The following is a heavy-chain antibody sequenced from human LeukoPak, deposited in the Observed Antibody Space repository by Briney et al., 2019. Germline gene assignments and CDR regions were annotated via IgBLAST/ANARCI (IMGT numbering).Heavy chain of an antibody. CDR2: IRSKAYGGTT. V-gene: IGHV3-49*04. CDR1: GFTFGDYA. J-gene: IGHJ4*02. D-gene: IGHD3-22*01. Sequence: GGSLRLSCTASGFTFGDYAMSWVRQAPGKGLERVGFIRSKAYGGTTEYAASVKGRFTISRDDSKSIAYLQMNSLKTEDTAVYYCTRAPPIHSSGYWIDYWGQGTLVTVSS. CDR3: TRAPPIHSSGYWIDY.